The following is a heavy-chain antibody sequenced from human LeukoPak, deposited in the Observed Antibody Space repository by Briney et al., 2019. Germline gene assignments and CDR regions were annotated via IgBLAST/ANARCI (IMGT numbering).Heavy chain of an antibody. J-gene: IGHJ4*02. D-gene: IGHD2-15*01. CDR2: INPNSGGT. CDR1: GYTLTSYF. V-gene: IGHV1-2*02. CDR3: AREDGGSLFDY. Sequence: ASVKVSFKASGYTLTSYFIHWVRQAPGQGLEWMGWINPNSGGTNYAQKFQGRVTMTRDTSISTAYMELSRLRSDDTAVYYCAREDGGSLFDYWGQGTLVTVFS.